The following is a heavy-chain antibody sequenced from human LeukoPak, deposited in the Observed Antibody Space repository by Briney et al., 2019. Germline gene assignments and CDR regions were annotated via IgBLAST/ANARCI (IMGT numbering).Heavy chain of an antibody. D-gene: IGHD3-22*01. V-gene: IGHV4-59*01. CDR3: ARGYPYYYDSSGYTERDFDY. Sequence: SETLSLTCTVSGGSISSYYWSWIRQPPGKGLEWIGYIYYSGSTNYNPSLKSRVTISVDTSKNQFSLKLSSVTAAGTAVYYCARGYPYYYDSSGYTERDFDYWGQGTLVTVSS. CDR1: GGSISSYY. J-gene: IGHJ4*02. CDR2: IYYSGST.